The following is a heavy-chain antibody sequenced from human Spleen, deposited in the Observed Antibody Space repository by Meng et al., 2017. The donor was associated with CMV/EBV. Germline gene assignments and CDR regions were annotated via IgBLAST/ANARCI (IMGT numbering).Heavy chain of an antibody. D-gene: IGHD2-2*01. CDR1: SGSFSGYY. Sequence: SETLSLTCTVYSGSFSGYYWSWIRQPPGKGLEWIGEINHSGSTIYNPSLKSRVTISVDTSKNQFSLKLSSVTAADTAVYYCASRYCSSTSCYYYYYGMDVWGQGTTVTVSS. J-gene: IGHJ6*02. CDR2: INHSGST. CDR3: ASRYCSSTSCYYYYYGMDV. V-gene: IGHV4-34*01.